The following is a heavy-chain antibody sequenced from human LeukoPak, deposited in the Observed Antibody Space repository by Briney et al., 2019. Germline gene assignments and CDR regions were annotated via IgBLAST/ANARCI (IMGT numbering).Heavy chain of an antibody. CDR1: GYAFTGYY. J-gene: IGHJ5*02. V-gene: IGHV1-2*02. CDR2: INPNSGGT. CDR3: ARNGYNYYGSGSYANWFDP. Sequence: ASVKVSCKASGYAFTGYYMHWVRQAPGQGLEWMGWINPNSGGTNYAQKFQGRVTMTRNTSVSTAYMELSSLRSEDTAVYYCARNGYNYYGSGSYANWFDPWGQGTLVTVSS. D-gene: IGHD3-10*01.